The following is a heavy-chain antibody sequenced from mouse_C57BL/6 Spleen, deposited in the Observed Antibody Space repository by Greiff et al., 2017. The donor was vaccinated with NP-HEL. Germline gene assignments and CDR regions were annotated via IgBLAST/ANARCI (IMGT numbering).Heavy chain of an antibody. V-gene: IGHV1-69*01. D-gene: IGHD2-5*01. CDR1: GYTFTSYW. CDR3: ASPYYSNHGYFDV. J-gene: IGHJ1*03. Sequence: QVQLQQPGAELVKPGASVKMSCKASGYTFTSYWITWVKQRPGQGLEWIGEIDPSDSYTNYNQKFKGKSTLTVDKSSSTAYMQLSSLTSEDSAVYYCASPYYSNHGYFDVWGTGTTVTVSS. CDR2: IDPSDSYT.